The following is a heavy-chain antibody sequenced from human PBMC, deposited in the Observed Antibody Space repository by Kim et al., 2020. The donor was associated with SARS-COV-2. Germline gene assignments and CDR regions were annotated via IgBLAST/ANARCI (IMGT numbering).Heavy chain of an antibody. D-gene: IGHD3-22*01. CDR2: INHSGST. Sequence: SETLSLTCAVYGGSFSGYYWSWIRQPPGKGLEWIGEINHSGSTNYNPSLKSRVTISVDTSKNQFSLKLSSVTAADTAVYYCASHYYYDSRTDYWGQGTLVTVSS. CDR3: ASHYYYDSRTDY. J-gene: IGHJ4*02. CDR1: GGSFSGYY. V-gene: IGHV4-34*01.